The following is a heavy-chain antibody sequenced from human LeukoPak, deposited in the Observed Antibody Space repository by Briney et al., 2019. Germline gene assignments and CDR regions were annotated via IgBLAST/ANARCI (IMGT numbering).Heavy chain of an antibody. CDR3: ASTNYDILTGYFTTFDY. V-gene: IGHV3-23*01. Sequence: GGSLRLSCAASGFTFSSYAMSWVRQAPGKGLEWVSAISGSGGSTYYADSVKGRFTISRDNSKNTLYLQMTSLRADDTAVYYCASTNYDILTGYFTTFDYWGQGTLVTVSS. CDR1: GFTFSSYA. D-gene: IGHD3-9*01. CDR2: ISGSGGST. J-gene: IGHJ4*02.